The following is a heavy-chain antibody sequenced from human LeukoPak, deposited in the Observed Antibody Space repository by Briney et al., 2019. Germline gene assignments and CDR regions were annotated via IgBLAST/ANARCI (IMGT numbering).Heavy chain of an antibody. D-gene: IGHD6-13*01. Sequence: GASVKVSCKXSGYTFTSHDINWVRQATRQGLEWMGWMNPNSGNTGYAQKFQGRVTMTRNTSISTAYMELSSLRSEDTAVYYCARGRIPYSSSWRPFDYWGQGTLVTVSS. CDR3: ARGRIPYSSSWRPFDY. CDR1: GYTFTSHD. J-gene: IGHJ4*02. V-gene: IGHV1-8*01. CDR2: MNPNSGNT.